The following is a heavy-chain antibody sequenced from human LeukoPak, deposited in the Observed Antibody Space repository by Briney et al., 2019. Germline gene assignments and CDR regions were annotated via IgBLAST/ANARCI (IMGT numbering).Heavy chain of an antibody. CDR1: GFSVSTKY. V-gene: IGHV3-53*01. Sequence: GGSLRLSCAASGFSVSTKYMNWVRQAPGRGLEWVSILYSGSDTYYANSVKGRFTISRDSSKNILFLQMNDLRAEDTAVYYCARVGDHFHWYLDLWGRGTLVTVSS. CDR2: LYSGSDT. D-gene: IGHD3-10*01. J-gene: IGHJ2*01. CDR3: ARVGDHFHWYLDL.